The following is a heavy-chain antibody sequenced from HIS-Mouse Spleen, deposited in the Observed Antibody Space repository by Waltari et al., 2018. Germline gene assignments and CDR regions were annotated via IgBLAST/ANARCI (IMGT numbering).Heavy chain of an antibody. D-gene: IGHD2-2*01. CDR3: ANPKSVAAAPQYFQH. CDR2: ISGSGGRP. V-gene: IGHV3-23*01. CDR1: GFTFSSYA. Sequence: EVQLLESGGGLVQPGGSLRLSCAASGFTFSSYAMSWVRQAPGKGVTWVSAISGSGGRPYYADSVTGRFTISRDNSKNTLYLQMNSLRAEDTAVYYCANPKSVAAAPQYFQHWGQGTLVTVSS. J-gene: IGHJ1*01.